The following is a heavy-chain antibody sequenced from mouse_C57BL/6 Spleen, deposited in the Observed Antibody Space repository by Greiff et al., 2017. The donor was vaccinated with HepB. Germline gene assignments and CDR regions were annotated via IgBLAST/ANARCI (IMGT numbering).Heavy chain of an antibody. J-gene: IGHJ1*03. Sequence: QVQLQQSDAELVKPGASVKISCKVSGYTFTDHTIHWMKQRPEQGLEWIGYIYPRDGSTKYNEKFKGKATLTADKSSSTAYMQLSSLSSEDSAVYFCERDGPLYYGYDGGWYFDVGGTGTTGSDSS. D-gene: IGHD2-2*01. CDR2: IYPRDGST. CDR3: ERDGPLYYGYDGGWYFDV. CDR1: GYTFTDHT. V-gene: IGHV1-78*01.